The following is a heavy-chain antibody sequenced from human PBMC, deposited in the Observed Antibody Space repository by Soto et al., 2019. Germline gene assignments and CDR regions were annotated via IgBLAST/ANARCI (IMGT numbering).Heavy chain of an antibody. CDR1: GFTFSSYG. Sequence: QVQLVESGGGVVQPGRSLRLSCAASGFTFSSYGMHWVRQAPGKGLAWVAVIRYDGSNKYYADSVKGRFTISRDNSKNTLDLQMNSLRAEDTAVYYCARPTGVYYYYSSGSNAFDVWGQGTMVTVSS. CDR3: ARPTGVYYYYSSGSNAFDV. D-gene: IGHD3-22*01. CDR2: IRYDGSNK. J-gene: IGHJ3*01. V-gene: IGHV3-33*01.